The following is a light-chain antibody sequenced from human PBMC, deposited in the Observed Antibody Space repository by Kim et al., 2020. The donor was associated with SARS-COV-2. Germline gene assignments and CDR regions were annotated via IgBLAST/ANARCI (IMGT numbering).Light chain of an antibody. CDR3: QSYDSSLSGAV. V-gene: IGLV1-40*01. J-gene: IGLJ1*01. Sequence: QRVTIFYTEPSSAIGAVYVLHWYQQLPGTAPKLLIYGNSNRPSGVPDRFSGSKSGTSASLAITGLQAEDEADYYCQSYDSSLSGAVFGTGTKVTVL. CDR1: SSAIGAVYV. CDR2: GNS.